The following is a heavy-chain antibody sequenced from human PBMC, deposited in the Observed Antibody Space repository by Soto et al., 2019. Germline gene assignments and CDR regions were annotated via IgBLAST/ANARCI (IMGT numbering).Heavy chain of an antibody. CDR2: INSGATRL. D-gene: IGHD3-10*01. Sequence: GGSLRLSCAASGFTFTTFEMNWFRQAPGKGLEWVSYINSGATRLYYADSVRGRFAISRDDAENSLCLQMTSLRSEDTAMYYCASGSCNHYGHFD. J-gene: IGHJ3*01. V-gene: IGHV3-48*03. CDR1: GFTFTTFE. CDR3: ASGSCNHYGHFD.